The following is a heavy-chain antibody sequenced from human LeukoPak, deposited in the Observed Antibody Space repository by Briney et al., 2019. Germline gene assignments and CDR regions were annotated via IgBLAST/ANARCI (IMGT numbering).Heavy chain of an antibody. V-gene: IGHV3-64*02. D-gene: IGHD1-26*01. CDR1: GFTFSSYV. Sequence: GGSLRPSCVASGFTFSSYVMHWVRQAPGKGLEYVSAINEYGNSALCADSVRGRFTISRDNSKNTLYLQMGSLRAEDMAVYYCARKESGLGSVDYWGQGTLVTVSS. J-gene: IGHJ4*02. CDR2: INEYGNSA. CDR3: ARKESGLGSVDY.